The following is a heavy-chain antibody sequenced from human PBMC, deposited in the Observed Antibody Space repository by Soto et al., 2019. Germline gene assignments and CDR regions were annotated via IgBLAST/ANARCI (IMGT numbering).Heavy chain of an antibody. J-gene: IGHJ4*02. V-gene: IGHV4-31*03. CDR1: GGSISSGGYY. CDR2: IYYSGST. D-gene: IGHD2-21*01. Sequence: NPSETLSLTCTVSGGSISSGGYYWSWIRQHPGKGLEWIGYIYYSGSTYYNPSLKSRVTISVDTSKNQFSLKLSSVTAADTAVYYCARVRSPSGDSFDYWGQGTLVTVSS. CDR3: ARVRSPSGDSFDY.